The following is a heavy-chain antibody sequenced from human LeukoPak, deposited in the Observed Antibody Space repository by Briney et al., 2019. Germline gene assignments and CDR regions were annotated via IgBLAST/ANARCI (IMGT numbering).Heavy chain of an antibody. CDR3: ARSERVPGFYDAFDL. V-gene: IGHV1-69*04. J-gene: IGHJ3*01. D-gene: IGHD6-19*01. CDR1: GGPFINAA. Sequence: SVTVSFKPSGGPFINAALSWVRQAPGQGLEWMGRIIPIPGITNYAQKFQGRLTITVDRSTNSAYMELNSLRSEDTAMYYCARSERVPGFYDAFDLWGQGTRVSVSS. CDR2: IIPIPGIT.